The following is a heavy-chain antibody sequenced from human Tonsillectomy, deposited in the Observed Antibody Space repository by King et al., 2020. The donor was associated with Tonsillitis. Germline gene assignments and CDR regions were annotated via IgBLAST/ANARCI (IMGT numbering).Heavy chain of an antibody. D-gene: IGHD6-13*01. Sequence: QLVQSGAEVKKPGASVKVSCKASGYTFTSYYMHWVRQAPGQGLEWMGIINPSGGSTSYAQKFQGRVTMTRDTSTSTVYMELSSLRSEDTAVYYCARDLGDSSSLPLTYFDYWGQGTLVTVSS. CDR2: INPSGGST. V-gene: IGHV1-46*01. CDR3: ARDLGDSSSLPLTYFDY. J-gene: IGHJ4*02. CDR1: GYTFTSYY.